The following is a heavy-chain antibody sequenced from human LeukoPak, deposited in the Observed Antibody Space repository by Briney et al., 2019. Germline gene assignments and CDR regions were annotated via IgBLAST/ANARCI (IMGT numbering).Heavy chain of an antibody. V-gene: IGHV3-23*01. CDR2: ISGSGGST. CDR3: ATDPLSFVVVTAA. Sequence: GGSLRLSCAASGFTFSSYAMNWVRQAPGKGPEWVSSISGSGGSTYYAGSVRGRFTISRDNSKSMLYLQMNSLKTEDTAVYYCATDPLSFVVVTAAWGQGTLVTVSS. CDR1: GFTFSSYA. J-gene: IGHJ5*02. D-gene: IGHD2-21*02.